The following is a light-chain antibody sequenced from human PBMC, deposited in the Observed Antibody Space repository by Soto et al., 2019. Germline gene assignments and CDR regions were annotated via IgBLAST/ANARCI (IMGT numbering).Light chain of an antibody. V-gene: IGKV1-5*01. Sequence: DIQMTQAPSTLSASIGDRVTITCRASQSISSWLAWYQQKPGKAPKLLIYDASSLESEVPSRFSGSGSGTEFTLTISSRQPDDFATYYCQQYNSYPYTFGQGTKLEIK. J-gene: IGKJ2*01. CDR1: QSISSW. CDR3: QQYNSYPYT. CDR2: DAS.